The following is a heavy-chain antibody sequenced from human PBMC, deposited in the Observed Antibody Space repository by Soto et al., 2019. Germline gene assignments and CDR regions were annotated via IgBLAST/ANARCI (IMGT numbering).Heavy chain of an antibody. D-gene: IGHD3-22*01. CDR3: ARGSYYYDSSGYYHD. V-gene: IGHV4-59*08. J-gene: IGHJ4*02. Sequence: PSETLSLTCTVSGGSISSYYWSWIRQPPGKGLEWIGYIYYSGSTYYNPSLKSRVTISVDTSKNQFSLKLSSVTAADTAVYYCARGSYYYDSSGYYHDWGQGTLVTVSS. CDR2: IYYSGST. CDR1: GGSISSYY.